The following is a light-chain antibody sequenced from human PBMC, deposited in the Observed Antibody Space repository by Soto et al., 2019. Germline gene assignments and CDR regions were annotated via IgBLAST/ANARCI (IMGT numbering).Light chain of an antibody. J-gene: IGKJ5*01. CDR2: DAS. CDR3: QHYDNLPPT. Sequence: DIQMTQSPSSLSASVGDRVTITCQASQDISNYLNWYQQKPGKAPKLLIYDASNLETGVPSRFSGSGSGTDVTFTISSLQPEDIATYYCQHYDNLPPTFGQGTRLEIK. V-gene: IGKV1-33*01. CDR1: QDISNY.